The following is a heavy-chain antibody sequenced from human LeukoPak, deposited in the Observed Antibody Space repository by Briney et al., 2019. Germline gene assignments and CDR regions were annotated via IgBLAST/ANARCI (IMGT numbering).Heavy chain of an antibody. CDR3: STTKGSRGWLVPL. J-gene: IGHJ4*02. Sequence: GGSLRLSCTTSGFNFRAYWMSWVRQAPGKGLEWVGRIKSKTDGGTTDYAAPVKGRFTISRDDSKNTLYLQMNSLKTEDTAVYYCSTTKGSRGWLVPLWGQGTLVTVSS. D-gene: IGHD6-19*01. CDR2: IKSKTDGGTT. V-gene: IGHV3-15*01. CDR1: GFNFRAYW.